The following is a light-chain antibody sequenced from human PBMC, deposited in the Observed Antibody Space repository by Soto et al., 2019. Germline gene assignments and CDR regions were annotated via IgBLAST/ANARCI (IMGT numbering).Light chain of an antibody. CDR2: AAS. J-gene: IGKJ2*01. Sequence: DIQMTQSPSSLSASVGDRVTINCRASQSVVSHLNWYQQKSGEAPKLLIYAASSLQSGVPSRFSGSGAGTDFTLTITGLQPDDFATYYCQQTYTTPRTFGQGTKLEI. CDR1: QSVVSH. CDR3: QQTYTTPRT. V-gene: IGKV1-39*01.